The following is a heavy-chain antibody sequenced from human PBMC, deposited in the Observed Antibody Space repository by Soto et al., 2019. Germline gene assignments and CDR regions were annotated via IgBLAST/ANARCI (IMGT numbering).Heavy chain of an antibody. V-gene: IGHV4-39*01. CDR2: IYYSGST. CDR3: ATYYSSNWYVFVH. J-gene: IGHJ4*02. CDR1: GGSTSSISYY. Sequence: TCTVSGGSTSSISYYWGLIRQPPGKGLEWIGSIYYSGSTYYNPSLKSRVTISVDTSKNQFSLILSSVTAADTAVYYCATYYSSNWYVFVHWGQGTLVTVSS. D-gene: IGHD6-13*01.